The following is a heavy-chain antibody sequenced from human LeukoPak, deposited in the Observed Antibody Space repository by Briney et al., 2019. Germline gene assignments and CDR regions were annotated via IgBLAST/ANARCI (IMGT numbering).Heavy chain of an antibody. Sequence: PSETLSLTCVVYGGSFSGYYWSWIRQPPGKGLEWIGEINHSGSTNYNPSLKSRVTISVDTSKNQFSVKLSSVTAADTAVYYCARDGSYCSGGSCFSYYYYGMDVWGQGTTVTVSS. CDR3: ARDGSYCSGGSCFSYYYYGMDV. CDR2: INHSGST. CDR1: GGSFSGYY. D-gene: IGHD2-15*01. J-gene: IGHJ6*02. V-gene: IGHV4-34*01.